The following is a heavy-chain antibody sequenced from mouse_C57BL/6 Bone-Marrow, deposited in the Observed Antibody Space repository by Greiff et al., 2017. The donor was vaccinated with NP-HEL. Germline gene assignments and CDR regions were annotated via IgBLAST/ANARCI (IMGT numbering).Heavy chain of an antibody. V-gene: IGHV5-12*01. CDR1: GFTFSDYY. Sequence: VQLKESGGGLVQPGGSLKLSCAASGFTFSDYYMYWVRQTPEKRLEWVAYISNGGGSTYYPDTVKGRFTISRDNAKNTLYLQMSRLKSEDTAMYYCARGGLLLPHYFDYWGQGTTLTVSS. J-gene: IGHJ2*01. CDR3: ARGGLLLPHYFDY. D-gene: IGHD1-1*01. CDR2: ISNGGGST.